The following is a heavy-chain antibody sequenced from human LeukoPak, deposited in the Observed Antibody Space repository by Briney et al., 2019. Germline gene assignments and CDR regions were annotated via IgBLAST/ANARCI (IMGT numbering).Heavy chain of an antibody. Sequence: KPSETLSLTCTVSGGSISPYYWSWIRQPPGKGLEWIGYIYYSGSTNYNPSLKSRVTISVDTSKNQFSLKLGSVTAADTAVYYCARVLRYFDWLAPDDAFDIWGQGTMVTVSS. V-gene: IGHV4-59*01. CDR1: GGSISPYY. D-gene: IGHD3-9*01. CDR3: ARVLRYFDWLAPDDAFDI. CDR2: IYYSGST. J-gene: IGHJ3*02.